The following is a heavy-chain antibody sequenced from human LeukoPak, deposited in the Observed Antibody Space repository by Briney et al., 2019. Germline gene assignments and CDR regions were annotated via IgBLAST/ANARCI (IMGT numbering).Heavy chain of an antibody. CDR3: AGGGGVGAKY. J-gene: IGHJ4*02. V-gene: IGHV3-48*01. CDR1: GFTCSDYS. CDR2: ISSSGFTI. Sequence: GGSLRLSCAVSGFTCSDYSMNWVRQAPGKGLEWVSYISSSGFTINYADSVKGRFTISRDNSNNTLYLQMNSLRAEGTAVYYCAGGGGVGAKYWGQGTLVTVSS. D-gene: IGHD1-26*01.